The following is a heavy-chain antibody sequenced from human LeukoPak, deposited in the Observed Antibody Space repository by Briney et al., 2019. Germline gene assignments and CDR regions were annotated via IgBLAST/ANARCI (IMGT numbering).Heavy chain of an antibody. D-gene: IGHD2-15*01. J-gene: IGHJ4*02. Sequence: GGSLRLSCAASGFSLSSYEMNWVRQPPGKGLEWVSYISSSGNAIYYADSVRGRFTTSKDNAKNSLYLQMNSLRAEDTAVYYCARVLAAGFWGQGTLVTVSS. CDR1: GFSLSSYE. V-gene: IGHV3-48*03. CDR2: ISSSGNAI. CDR3: ARVLAAGF.